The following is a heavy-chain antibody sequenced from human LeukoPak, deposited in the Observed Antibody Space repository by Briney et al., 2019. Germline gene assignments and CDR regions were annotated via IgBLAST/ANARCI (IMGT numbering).Heavy chain of an antibody. D-gene: IGHD6-19*01. CDR3: AAVSQIAVAGTGDY. J-gene: IGHJ4*02. V-gene: IGHV1-3*01. CDR1: GYTFTSYA. CDR2: INAGNGNT. Sequence: ASVKVSCKASGYTFTSYAMHWVRQAPGQRLEWMGWINAGNGNTKYSQKFQGRVTITRDTSASTAYMELSSLRSEDTAVYYCAAVSQIAVAGTGDYWGQGTLVTVSS.